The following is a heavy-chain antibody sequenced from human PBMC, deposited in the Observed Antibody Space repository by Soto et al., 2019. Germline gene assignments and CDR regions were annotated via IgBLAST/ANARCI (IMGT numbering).Heavy chain of an antibody. J-gene: IGHJ3*01. Sequence: GGSLRLSGAASGFTFGASALQWVRQASGKGLEWLGRIGSKGETYATAYAESVKGRFTISRDTSKNTLFLQMNSLRVEDTAVYYCAREIPRLSCISTSCDGLVTDAFDGWGQGTVVTVS. CDR2: IGSKGETYAT. CDR1: GFTFGASA. V-gene: IGHV3-73*01. CDR3: AREIPRLSCISTSCDGLVTDAFDG. D-gene: IGHD2-2*01.